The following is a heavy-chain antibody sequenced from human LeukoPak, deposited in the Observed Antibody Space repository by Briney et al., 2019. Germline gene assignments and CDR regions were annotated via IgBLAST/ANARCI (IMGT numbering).Heavy chain of an antibody. CDR3: ARARSDSEIFARSFDI. Sequence: SGTLSLTCVVSGGSISSSNWWSWVRQPPGKGLEWIGEIYHSGSTNSNPSLKSRITISVDKSKNQFSLKLSSVTAADTAVYYCARARSDSEIFARSFDIWGQGTMVTVSS. CDR2: IYHSGST. V-gene: IGHV4-4*02. J-gene: IGHJ3*02. CDR1: GGSISSSNW. D-gene: IGHD3-10*01.